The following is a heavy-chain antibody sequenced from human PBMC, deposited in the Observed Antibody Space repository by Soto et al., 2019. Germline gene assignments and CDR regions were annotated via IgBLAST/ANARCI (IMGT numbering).Heavy chain of an antibody. CDR3: ARDSKSQARNYYYYMDV. J-gene: IGHJ6*03. V-gene: IGHV1-3*01. Sequence: ASVKVSCKASGYTFTSYAMHWVRQAPGQRLEWMGWINAGNGNTKYSQKFQGRVTITRDTSASTAYMELSSLRSEDTAVYYCARDSKSQARNYYYYMDVWGKGTTVTVSS. D-gene: IGHD2-2*01. CDR2: INAGNGNT. CDR1: GYTFTSYA.